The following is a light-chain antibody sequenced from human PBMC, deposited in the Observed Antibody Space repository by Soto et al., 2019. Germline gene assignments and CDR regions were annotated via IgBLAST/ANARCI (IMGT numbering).Light chain of an antibody. Sequence: QSALTQSPSVSAAPGQKVTISCSGGSSNIGRNFVSWYQHLPGTAPKLLIYEDHKRPSGIPDRFSGSKSATSATLDITGLQTGDEADYYCGTWDSSLNAGVFGGGTKVTVL. CDR1: SSNIGRNF. J-gene: IGLJ3*02. CDR2: EDH. CDR3: GTWDSSLNAGV. V-gene: IGLV1-51*02.